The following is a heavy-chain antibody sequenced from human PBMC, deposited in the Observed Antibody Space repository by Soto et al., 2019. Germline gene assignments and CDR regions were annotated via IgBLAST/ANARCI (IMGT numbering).Heavy chain of an antibody. V-gene: IGHV4-34*01. Sequence: QVQLQQWGAGLLKPSETLSLTCGVYGGSFSSYYWSWIRQPPGKGLEWIGEINHSGSTNYNPSLKVRVTISVDTSKNQFSLKLSSVTAADTAVYYWARVPAESGDQTFDTWGQGVLVTVSS. CDR2: INHSGST. CDR1: GGSFSSYY. CDR3: ARVPAESGDQTFDT. D-gene: IGHD1-1*01. J-gene: IGHJ4*02.